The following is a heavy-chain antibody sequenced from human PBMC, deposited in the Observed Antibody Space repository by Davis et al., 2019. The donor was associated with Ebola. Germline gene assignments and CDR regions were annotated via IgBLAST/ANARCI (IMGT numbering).Heavy chain of an antibody. J-gene: IGHJ6*02. CDR2: INPNSGGT. CDR1: GYIFSNYD. Sequence: ASVKVSCKASGYIFSNYDINWVRQARGQGLEWMGWINPNSGGTNYAQKFQGWVTMTRDTSISTAYMELSRLRSDDTAVYYCARDGTVLDLPYYYYYGMDVWGQGTTVTVSS. V-gene: IGHV1-2*04. CDR3: ARDGTVLDLPYYYYYGMDV. D-gene: IGHD3/OR15-3a*01.